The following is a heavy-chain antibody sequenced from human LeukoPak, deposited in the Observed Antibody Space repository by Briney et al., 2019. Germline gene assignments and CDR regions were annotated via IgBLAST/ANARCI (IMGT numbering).Heavy chain of an antibody. CDR3: ARESYYYDSSGYTTFVY. CDR2: IYTSGST. V-gene: IGHV4-4*07. J-gene: IGHJ4*02. CDR1: GGSISSYY. Sequence: SETLSLTCTVSGGSISSYYWSWIRQPAGKGLEWIGRIYTSGSTNYNPSLKSRVTMSVDTSKNQFSLKLSSVTAADTAVYYCARESYYYDSSGYTTFVYWGQGTLVTVSS. D-gene: IGHD3-22*01.